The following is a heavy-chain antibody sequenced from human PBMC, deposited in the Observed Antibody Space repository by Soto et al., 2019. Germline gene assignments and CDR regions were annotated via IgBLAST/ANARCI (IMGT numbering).Heavy chain of an antibody. CDR2: ISISGTII. J-gene: IGHJ4*02. V-gene: IGHV3-48*03. CDR1: GFIFSDYE. CDR3: ARGFSGSVGYFDY. Sequence: GSLRLSCEGSGFIFSDYEMNCVRQVPGKGLEWISYISISGTIIHYADSVKGRFTISRDNAKNSVYLQMNSLTAADTAVYYCARGFSGSVGYFDYWGQGTLVTVSS. D-gene: IGHD2-15*01.